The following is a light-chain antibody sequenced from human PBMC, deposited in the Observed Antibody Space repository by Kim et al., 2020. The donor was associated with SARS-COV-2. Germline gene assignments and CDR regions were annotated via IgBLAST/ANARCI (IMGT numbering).Light chain of an antibody. CDR3: QQYSNWYS. CDR1: QSVSSS. Sequence: LSLSPGDRATLSCRASQSVSSSLAWYQHKPGQAPRLLIYAASTRAAGIPARFSGSGSGTQFTLTITSLQSEDFVVYYCQQYSNWYSFGQGTKLEI. V-gene: IGKV3-15*01. CDR2: AAS. J-gene: IGKJ2*01.